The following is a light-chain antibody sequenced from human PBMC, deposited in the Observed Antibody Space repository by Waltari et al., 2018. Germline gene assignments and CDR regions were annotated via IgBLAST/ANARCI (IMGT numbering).Light chain of an antibody. CDR2: NAS. Sequence: EIVLTQSPATLSLSPGEGATLSCRASQSVSTFLAWYQQKHGQAPRLLIYNASNRATGIPARFSGSGSGTDFTLSISSLDPEDFALYYCQQRYNWPYTFGQGTKLEIK. J-gene: IGKJ2*01. V-gene: IGKV3-11*01. CDR3: QQRYNWPYT. CDR1: QSVSTF.